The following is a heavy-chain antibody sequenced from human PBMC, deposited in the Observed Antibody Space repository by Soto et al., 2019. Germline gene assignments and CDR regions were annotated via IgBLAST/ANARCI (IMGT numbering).Heavy chain of an antibody. Sequence: PSETLSLTCGISGDSMGSRGDTWTWIRQPPGKGLEWIGYIYPSGAAYYNPSLKSRVTISLETSKNRFSLNVKSATAADTAVYYCARSVFSWILYIDFWGQGTTVTVSS. V-gene: IGHV4-30-2*01. CDR1: GDSMGSRGDT. J-gene: IGHJ6*03. CDR2: IYPSGAA. CDR3: ARSVFSWILYIDF. D-gene: IGHD2-2*03.